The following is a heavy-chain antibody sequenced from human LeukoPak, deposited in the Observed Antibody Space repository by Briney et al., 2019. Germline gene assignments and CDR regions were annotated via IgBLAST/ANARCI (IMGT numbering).Heavy chain of an antibody. J-gene: IGHJ4*02. D-gene: IGHD3-9*01. CDR2: ISGSDST. CDR1: GFTFSSYA. V-gene: IGHV3-23*01. CDR3: AKGVRFLDWWILDY. Sequence: PGGSLRLSCAASGFTFSSYAMSWVRQAPGKGLEWVSAISGSDSTYYPDSAKGRFTISRDNSKNTLYLQMNSLRAEDTAIYYCAKGVRFLDWWILDYWGQGSLVTVSS.